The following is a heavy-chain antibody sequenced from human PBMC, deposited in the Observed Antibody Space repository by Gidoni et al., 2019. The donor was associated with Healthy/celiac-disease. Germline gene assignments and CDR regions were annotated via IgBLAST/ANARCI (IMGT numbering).Heavy chain of an antibody. CDR1: GYSFTSYW. CDR2: IYPGDADT. V-gene: IGHV5-51*01. J-gene: IGHJ4*02. D-gene: IGHD4-17*01. CDR3: ARHDGNYFDY. Sequence: EVQLVQSGAEVNKPGVSLKISCKVSGYSFTSYWVGLVRQLPGKGLAWMGVIYPGDADTRYSPSFQGQVTISAGKSISTAYLQWSSLKASDTAMYYCARHDGNYFDYWGQGTLVTVSS.